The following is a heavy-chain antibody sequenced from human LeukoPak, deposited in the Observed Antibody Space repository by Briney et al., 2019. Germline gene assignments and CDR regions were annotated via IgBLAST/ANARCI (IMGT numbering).Heavy chain of an antibody. J-gene: IGHJ6*02. CDR1: GGSISSYY. D-gene: IGHD6-13*01. Sequence: PSETLSLTCTVSGGSISSYYWSWIRQPPGKGLEWIGYIYYSGSTNYNPSLKSRVTTSVDTSKNQFSLKLSSVTAADTAVYYCARGDSSSWYPLPYYYYGMDVWGQGTTVTVSS. CDR3: ARGDSSSWYPLPYYYYGMDV. V-gene: IGHV4-59*01. CDR2: IYYSGST.